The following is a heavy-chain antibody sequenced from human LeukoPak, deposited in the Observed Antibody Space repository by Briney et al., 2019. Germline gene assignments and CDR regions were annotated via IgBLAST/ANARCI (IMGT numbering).Heavy chain of an antibody. Sequence: SETLSLTCTVSGGSISSYYWSWIRQPPGKGLEWIGYIYYSGSTNYNPSLKSRVTMSVDTSKNQFSLKLSSVTAADTAVYYCARHTRGGYDYWGQGTLVIVSS. D-gene: IGHD4-23*01. CDR3: ARHTRGGYDY. CDR2: IYYSGST. CDR1: GGSISSYY. V-gene: IGHV4-59*08. J-gene: IGHJ4*02.